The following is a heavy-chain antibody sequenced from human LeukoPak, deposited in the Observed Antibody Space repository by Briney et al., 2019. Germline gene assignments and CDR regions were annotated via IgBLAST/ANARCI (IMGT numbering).Heavy chain of an antibody. V-gene: IGHV3-33*01. CDR1: GCTFSSYG. CDR2: ICYDGSNK. Sequence: GGSLRLSCAASGCTFSSYGMHGVRQAPGKGGGGVAVICYDGSNKYYADSVKGRFTISRDNSKNTLYLQMNSLRAEDTAVYYCAREPSSTSTDLDYWGQGTLVTAAS. CDR3: AREPSSTSTDLDY. D-gene: IGHD2-2*01. J-gene: IGHJ4*02.